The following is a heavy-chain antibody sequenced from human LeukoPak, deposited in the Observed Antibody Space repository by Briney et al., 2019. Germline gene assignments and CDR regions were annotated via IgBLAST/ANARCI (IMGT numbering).Heavy chain of an antibody. V-gene: IGHV4-39*07. J-gene: IGHJ4*02. Sequence: SETLSLTCTVSGGSISSSNNYWGWIRQPPGKGPEWIGSIYYSGSTYYNPSLKSRVTISVDTSKNQFSLKLSSVSAADTAVYYCARDSCSRTSCRRKFDYWGQGTLVTVSS. CDR1: GGSISSSNNY. CDR3: ARDSCSRTSCRRKFDY. CDR2: IYYSGST. D-gene: IGHD2-2*01.